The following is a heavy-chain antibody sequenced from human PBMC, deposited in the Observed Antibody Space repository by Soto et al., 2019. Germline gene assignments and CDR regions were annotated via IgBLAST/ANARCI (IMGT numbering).Heavy chain of an antibody. Sequence: QVQLVQSGAEVKKPGASVKVSCTFTSYDINWVRQATGQGLEWMGWMNPNSGNTRYAQKFQGRVTMTRNTSNFTAYMELSSRRSEDTAVYYCARGPGSRDRRFSYYYMDVWGQGTTVTVSS. CDR1: FTSYD. D-gene: IGHD6-13*01. V-gene: IGHV1-8*01. CDR2: MNPNSGNT. CDR3: ARGPGSRDRRFSYYYMDV. J-gene: IGHJ6*02.